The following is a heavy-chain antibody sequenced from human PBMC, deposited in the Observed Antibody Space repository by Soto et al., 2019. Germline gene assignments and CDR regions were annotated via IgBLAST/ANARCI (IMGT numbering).Heavy chain of an antibody. Sequence: SVKVSCKASGGTFSSYAISWVRQAPGQGLEWMGGIIPIFGTANYAQKFQGRVTITADESTSTAYMELSSLRSEDTAVYYCARGPPYYYDSSGYFHTPYFDYWGQGTLVTVSS. CDR1: GGTFSSYA. D-gene: IGHD3-22*01. CDR2: IIPIFGTA. J-gene: IGHJ4*02. V-gene: IGHV1-69*13. CDR3: ARGPPYYYDSSGYFHTPYFDY.